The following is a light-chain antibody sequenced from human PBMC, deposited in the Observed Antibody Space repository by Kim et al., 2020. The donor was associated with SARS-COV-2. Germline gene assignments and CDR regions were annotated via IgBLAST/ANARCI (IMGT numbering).Light chain of an antibody. V-gene: IGKV1-39*01. CDR2: TAS. Sequence: EIQVTQSPSFLSASVGDSVTITCRASQDIERHLNWYQQKPGKAPKLVIYTASSSHSGVPSRFSGSGSGTDFTLTISSLQPEDFAIYYCQQSYTTPCTFGQGTKLEI. J-gene: IGKJ2*02. CDR1: QDIERH. CDR3: QQSYTTPCT.